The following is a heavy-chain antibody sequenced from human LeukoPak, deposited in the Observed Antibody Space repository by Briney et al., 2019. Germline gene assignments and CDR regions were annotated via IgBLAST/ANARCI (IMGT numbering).Heavy chain of an antibody. Sequence: PSQTLSLTCTVSGGSISSGGYYWSWIRQPPGKGLEWIAYIYYSGDTKYNPSLKSRVTISGDTSKNQFSLKLKSVTAADTAVYYCARLDPAMLFFDYRGQGTLVTVSS. D-gene: IGHD5-18*01. J-gene: IGHJ4*02. CDR1: GGSISSGGYY. CDR2: IYYSGDT. CDR3: ARLDPAMLFFDY. V-gene: IGHV4-61*08.